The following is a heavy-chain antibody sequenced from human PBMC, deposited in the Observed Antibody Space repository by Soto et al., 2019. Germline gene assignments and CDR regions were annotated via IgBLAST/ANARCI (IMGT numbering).Heavy chain of an antibody. CDR2: IIDSGGST. CDR3: AKGRSYYYYYGVDV. CDR1: GFTFSTYS. J-gene: IGHJ6*02. V-gene: IGHV3-23*01. Sequence: PGGSLRLSCAGSGFTFSTYSMGWVRQAPGKGLEWVSDIIDSGGSTYYADSVKGRFTISRDNSKSTLYLQMNSLRAEDTALYYCAKGRSYYYYYGVDVWGQGTTVTVSS.